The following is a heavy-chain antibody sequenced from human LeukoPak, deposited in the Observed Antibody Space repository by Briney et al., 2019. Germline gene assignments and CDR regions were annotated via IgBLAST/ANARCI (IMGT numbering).Heavy chain of an antibody. D-gene: IGHD6-19*01. CDR1: GFTFSSYA. V-gene: IGHV3-30-3*01. J-gene: IGHJ4*02. Sequence: GGSLRLSCAASGFTFSSYAMHWVRQAPGKGLEWVALISYDGSGQYYTESVKGRFTISRDNSKNTLYLQVNSLRVEDTAVYYCARANRPFHTSGWYKDYRGQGTLVTVSS. CDR2: ISYDGSGQ. CDR3: ARANRPFHTSGWYKDY.